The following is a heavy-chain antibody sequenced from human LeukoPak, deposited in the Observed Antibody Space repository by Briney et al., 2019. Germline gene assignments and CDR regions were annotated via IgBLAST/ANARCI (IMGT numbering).Heavy chain of an antibody. CDR1: GFTFSSYS. CDR2: ISSSSSYI. J-gene: IGHJ3*02. CDR3: TADPRGRPVAVTRQAPERAFDM. V-gene: IGHV3-21*01. Sequence: PGGSLRLSCAASGFTFSSYSMNWVRQAPGKGLEWVSSISSSSSYIYYADSVKGRFTISRDNAKNSLYLQMNSLRAEDTAVYYCTADPRGRPVAVTRQAPERAFDMWGRGTAVTVSS. D-gene: IGHD6-19*01.